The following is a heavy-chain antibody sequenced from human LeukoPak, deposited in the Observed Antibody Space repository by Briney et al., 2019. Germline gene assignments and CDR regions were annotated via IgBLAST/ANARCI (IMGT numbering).Heavy chain of an antibody. Sequence: ASVKVSRKASGYTFTSYYMHWVRQAPGQGLEGMGIINPSGGSTSYAQKFQGRVTMTRDMSTSTVYMELSILRSEDTAVYYCARGTATPDSWGPGTLVTVSS. CDR1: GYTFTSYY. V-gene: IGHV1-46*01. D-gene: IGHD2-21*02. CDR3: ARGTATPDS. J-gene: IGHJ4*02. CDR2: INPSGGST.